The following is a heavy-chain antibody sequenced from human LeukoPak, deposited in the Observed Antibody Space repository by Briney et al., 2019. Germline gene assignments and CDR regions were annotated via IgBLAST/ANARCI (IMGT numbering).Heavy chain of an antibody. CDR1: GFTFSDYY. CDR3: ARFREEWLSNDAFDI. D-gene: IGHD3-3*01. CDR2: ISSSGSTI. V-gene: IGHV3-11*04. Sequence: PGGSLRLSCAASGFTFSDYYMSWIRQAPGKGLEWVSYISSSGSTIYYADSVKGRFTISRDNAKNSLYLQMNSLRAEDTAVYYCARFREEWLSNDAFDIWGQGTMVTVSS. J-gene: IGHJ3*02.